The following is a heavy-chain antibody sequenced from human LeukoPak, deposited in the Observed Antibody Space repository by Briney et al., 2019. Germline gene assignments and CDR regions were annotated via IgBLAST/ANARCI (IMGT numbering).Heavy chain of an antibody. CDR1: GFTFSNYG. J-gene: IGHJ4*02. CDR3: ARGGAARPDY. V-gene: IGHV3-48*01. D-gene: IGHD6-6*01. Sequence: QPGGSLRLSCAASGFTFSNYGMDWVRQGPGKGLEWVSYISSSSSSIYYADSVKGRFTISRDNAKNSLFLQMNSLRAEDTAVYYCARGGAARPDYWGQGTLVTVSS. CDR2: ISSSSSSI.